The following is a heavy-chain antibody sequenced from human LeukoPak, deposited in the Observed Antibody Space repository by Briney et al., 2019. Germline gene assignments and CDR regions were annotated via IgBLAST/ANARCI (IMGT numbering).Heavy chain of an antibody. D-gene: IGHD1-26*01. Sequence: PGRSLRLSCAASGFTFNSYGMHWVRQAPGKGLEWVAVISYDGSNEYYADSVKGRFTISRDNSKNTLYLQMNSLRTEDTAVYYCAKGVGATYYYGMDVWGQGTTVTVSS. V-gene: IGHV3-30*18. CDR3: AKGVGATYYYGMDV. J-gene: IGHJ6*02. CDR1: GFTFNSYG. CDR2: ISYDGSNE.